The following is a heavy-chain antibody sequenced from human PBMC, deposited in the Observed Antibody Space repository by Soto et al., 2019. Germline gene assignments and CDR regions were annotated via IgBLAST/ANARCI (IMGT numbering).Heavy chain of an antibody. CDR3: ARAGEFRKGQLETRKVGDAFDI. CDR1: GGRVSSGSQY. D-gene: IGHD1-1*01. Sequence: ETRSFTCTDSGGRVSSGSQYWSWMRPPPGKGREWIGYNYYSGSTNYNPSLKSRVTISVDTSKNQFSLKLSSVTAEETDVYYCARAGEFRKGQLETRKVGDAFDIWGQGTMVT. CDR2: NYYSGST. V-gene: IGHV4-61*01. J-gene: IGHJ3*02.